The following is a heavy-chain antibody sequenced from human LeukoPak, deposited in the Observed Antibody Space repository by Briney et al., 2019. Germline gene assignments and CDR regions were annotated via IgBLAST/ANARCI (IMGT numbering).Heavy chain of an antibody. V-gene: IGHV4-34*01. J-gene: IGHJ4*02. CDR2: INHSGST. CDR3: ARAGTGYYDSSGYYRYYFDY. Sequence: SETLSLTCAVYGGSFSGYYWSWIRQPPGKGLEWIREINHSGSTNYNPSPKSRVTISVDTSKNQFSLKLSSVTAADTAVYYCARAGTGYYDSSGYYRYYFDYWGQGTLVTVSS. D-gene: IGHD3-22*01. CDR1: GGSFSGYY.